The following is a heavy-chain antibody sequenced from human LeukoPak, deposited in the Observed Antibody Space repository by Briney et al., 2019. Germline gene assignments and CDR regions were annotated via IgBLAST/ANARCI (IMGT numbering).Heavy chain of an antibody. CDR1: GFTFSNFA. CDR2: ISGDGVGT. CDR3: AKRDSTTNHFDS. J-gene: IGHJ4*02. Sequence: PGGSLRLSCAASGFTFSNFAMRWVRQAPGKGLEWVSSISGDGVGTYYADSVKGRFTISRDNSKNSVNLQMNSLRVEDTAVYYCAKRDSTTNHFDSWGQGTLVTVSS. V-gene: IGHV3-23*01. D-gene: IGHD2-2*01.